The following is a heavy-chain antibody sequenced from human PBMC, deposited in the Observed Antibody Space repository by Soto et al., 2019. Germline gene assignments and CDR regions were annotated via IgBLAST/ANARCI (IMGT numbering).Heavy chain of an antibody. J-gene: IGHJ6*02. D-gene: IGHD1-26*01. Sequence: TSETLSLTCAVYGGSFSGYYWSWIRQPPGKGLEWIGEINHSGSTNYNPSLKSRVTISVDTSKNQFSLKLSSVTAADTAVYYCAGFARGATKVYYYGMDVWGQGTTVTVSS. CDR3: AGFARGATKVYYYGMDV. CDR1: GGSFSGYY. V-gene: IGHV4-34*01. CDR2: INHSGST.